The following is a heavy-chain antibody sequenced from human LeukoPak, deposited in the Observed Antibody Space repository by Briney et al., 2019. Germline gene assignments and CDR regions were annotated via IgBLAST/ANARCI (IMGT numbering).Heavy chain of an antibody. CDR2: INHSGST. CDR1: GGSFSGYY. V-gene: IGHV4-34*01. Sequence: PSETLSLTCAVYGGSFSGYYWGWIRQPPGKGLEWIGEINHSGSTNYNPSLKSRVTISVDTSKNQFSLKLSSVTAADTAVYYCARGRVTRWYFDLWGRGTLVTVSS. D-gene: IGHD3-10*01. CDR3: ARGRVTRWYFDL. J-gene: IGHJ2*01.